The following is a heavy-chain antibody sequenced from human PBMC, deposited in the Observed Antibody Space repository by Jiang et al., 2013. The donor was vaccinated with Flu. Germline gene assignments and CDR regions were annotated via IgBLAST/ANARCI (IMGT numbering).Heavy chain of an antibody. Sequence: QLVESGAEVKQPGTSVKVSCKASGYTFTGYYMHWVRQAPGQGLEWLGWIDPNSGATNYAQKFQGWVTMTRDTSISTAYMELGRLKSDDTAVYYCARVRSGYYFDYWGQGILVTVSS. CDR1: GYTFTGYY. CDR2: IDPNSGAT. V-gene: IGHV1-2*04. CDR3: ARVRSGYYFDY. J-gene: IGHJ4*02. D-gene: IGHD3-22*01.